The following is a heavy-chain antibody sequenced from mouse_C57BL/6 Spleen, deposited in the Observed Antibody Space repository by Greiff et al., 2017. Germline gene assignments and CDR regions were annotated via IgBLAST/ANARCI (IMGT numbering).Heavy chain of an antibody. D-gene: IGHD2-2*01. CDR1: GFTFSSYA. Sequence: EVKLMESGGGLVKPGGSLKLSCAASGFTFSSYAMSWVRQTPEKRLEWVATISDGGSYTYYPDNVKGRFTISRDNAKNNLYLQMSHLKSEDTAMYYCARDRGIYYGNDVYFDYWGQGTTLTVSA. CDR2: ISDGGSYT. CDR3: ARDRGIYYGNDVYFDY. J-gene: IGHJ2*01. V-gene: IGHV5-4*01.